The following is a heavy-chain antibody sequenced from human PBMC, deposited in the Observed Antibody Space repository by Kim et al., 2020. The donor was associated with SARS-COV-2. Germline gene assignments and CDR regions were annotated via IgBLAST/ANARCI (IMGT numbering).Heavy chain of an antibody. J-gene: IGHJ6*04. Sequence: SETLSLTCTVSGGSISSYYWSWIRQPPGKGLEWIGYIYYSGSTNYNPSLKSRVTISVDTSKNQFSLKLSSVTAADTAVYYCACLELDGSGGYYQDVWGKGTTVTVSS. D-gene: IGHD3-10*01. CDR2: IYYSGST. V-gene: IGHV4-59*01. CDR1: GGSISSYY. CDR3: ACLELDGSGGYYQDV.